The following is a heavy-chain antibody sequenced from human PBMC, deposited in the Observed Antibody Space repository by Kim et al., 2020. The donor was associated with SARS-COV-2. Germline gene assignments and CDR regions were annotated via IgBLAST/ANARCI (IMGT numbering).Heavy chain of an antibody. D-gene: IGHD3-22*01. V-gene: IGHV3-48*03. J-gene: IGHJ4*02. CDR2: ISSSGSTK. CDR3: ARRGHDSSGYYYIEAGFGY. CDR1: GFTFSSYE. Sequence: GGSLRLSCAASGFTFSSYEMNWVRQAPGKGLEWVSYISSSGSTKYYADSVKGRFTISRDNAKNSLYLQMNSLRAEDTAVYYCARRGHDSSGYYYIEAGFGYCGQGTLVTVSA.